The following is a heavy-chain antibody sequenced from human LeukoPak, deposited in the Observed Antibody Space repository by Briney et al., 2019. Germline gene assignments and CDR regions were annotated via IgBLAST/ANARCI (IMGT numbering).Heavy chain of an antibody. CDR3: ARDSEYCSGGSCYSDSYYYYGMDV. Sequence: GGSLRLSRAASGFTFSSYSMNWVRQAPGKGLEWVSSTSSSSYIYYADSVKGRFTISRDNAKNSLYLQMNSLRAEDTAVYYCARDSEYCSGGSCYSDSYYYYGMDVWGKGTTVTVSS. CDR2: TSSSSYI. CDR1: GFTFSSYS. D-gene: IGHD2-15*01. J-gene: IGHJ6*04. V-gene: IGHV3-21*01.